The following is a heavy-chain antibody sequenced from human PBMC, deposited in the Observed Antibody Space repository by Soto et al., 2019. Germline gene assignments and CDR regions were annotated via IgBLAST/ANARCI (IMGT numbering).Heavy chain of an antibody. Sequence: PSETLSLTCAVSGGSISSGGYSWSWIRQPPGKGLEWIGYIYHSGSTYYNPSLKSRVTISVDRSKNQFSLKLSSVTAADTAVYYCAREAAGILNWFDPWGQGTLVTVS. CDR2: IYHSGST. CDR3: AREAAGILNWFDP. CDR1: GGSISSGGYS. V-gene: IGHV4-30-2*01. D-gene: IGHD6-25*01. J-gene: IGHJ5*02.